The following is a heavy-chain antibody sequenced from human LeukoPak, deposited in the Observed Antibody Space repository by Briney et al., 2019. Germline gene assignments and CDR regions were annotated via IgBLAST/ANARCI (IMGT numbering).Heavy chain of an antibody. J-gene: IGHJ6*03. V-gene: IGHV3-7*03. CDR1: GFIFSTYW. CDR3: AKRERLGYYYYMDV. Sequence: GGSLRLSCAASGFIFSTYWMSWVRQAPGKGLECVANIKQDGSETHYVDSVKGRFTISRDNSKNTLYLQMNSLRAEDTAVYYCAKRERLGYYYYMDVWGKGTTVTVSS. CDR2: IKQDGSET.